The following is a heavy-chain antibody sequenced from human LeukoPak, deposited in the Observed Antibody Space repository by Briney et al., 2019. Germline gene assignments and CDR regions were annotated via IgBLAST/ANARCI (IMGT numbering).Heavy chain of an antibody. CDR1: GFTFSSYA. CDR3: AKAGSKGGSYQYYFDY. CDR2: ISGSGGST. V-gene: IGHV3-23*01. D-gene: IGHD1-26*01. Sequence: PGGSLRLSCAASGFTFSSYAMSWVRQAPGKGLEWVSAISGSGGSTYYADPVKGRFTISRDNSKNTLYLQMNSLRAEDTAVYYCAKAGSKGGSYQYYFDYWGQGTLVTVSS. J-gene: IGHJ4*02.